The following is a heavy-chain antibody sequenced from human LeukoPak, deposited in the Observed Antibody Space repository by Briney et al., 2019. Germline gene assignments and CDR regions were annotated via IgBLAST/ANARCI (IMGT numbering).Heavy chain of an antibody. CDR2: IYTSGST. Sequence: SETLSLTCTVSGGSISSYYWSWIRQLPGKGLEWIGYIYTSGSTNYNPSLKSRVTISVDTSKNQFALKLNSVTAADTAVYYCARHNQQLDPFDYWGQGTLVTVSS. CDR3: ARHNQQLDPFDY. J-gene: IGHJ4*02. D-gene: IGHD6-13*01. V-gene: IGHV4-4*09. CDR1: GGSISSYY.